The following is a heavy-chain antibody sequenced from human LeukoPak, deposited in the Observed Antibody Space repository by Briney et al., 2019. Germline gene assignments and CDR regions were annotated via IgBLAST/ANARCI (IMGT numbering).Heavy chain of an antibody. CDR2: ISSSSSFI. CDR3: ARDVLIAADGVIRLDAFDI. J-gene: IGHJ3*02. V-gene: IGHV3-21*01. CDR1: GFTFSSYN. Sequence: GGSLRLSCAASGFTFSSYNMNWVRQTPGKGLEWVSSISSSSSFIYYADSVKGRFTISRDNAKNSLYLQMNSLRAEDAAVYYCARDVLIAADGVIRLDAFDIWGQGTVVTVSS. D-gene: IGHD6-13*01.